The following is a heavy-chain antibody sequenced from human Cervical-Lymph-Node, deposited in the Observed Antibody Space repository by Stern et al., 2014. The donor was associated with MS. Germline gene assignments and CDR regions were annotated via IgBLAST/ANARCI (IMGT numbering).Heavy chain of an antibody. V-gene: IGHV1-69*01. D-gene: IGHD3-16*02. CDR3: ARIYCSGDECYHSFDT. CDR2: IIPILGTA. Sequence: VQLVESGSEVKKPGSSVKVSCKASGGPFSSYAINWVRQAPGQGLEWMGGIIPILGTANYAQKFQGRVTITADAATSTAYIELSSLRSEDTAVYYCARIYCSGDECYHSFDTWGQGTLVTVSS. J-gene: IGHJ4*02. CDR1: GGPFSSYA.